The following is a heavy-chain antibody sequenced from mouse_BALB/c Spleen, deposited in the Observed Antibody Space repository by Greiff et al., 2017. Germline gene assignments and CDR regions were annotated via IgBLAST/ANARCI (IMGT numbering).Heavy chain of an antibody. Sequence: EVQGVESGGGLVKPGGSLKLSCAASGFTFSSYAMSWVRQSPEKRLEWVAEISSGGSYTYYPDTVTGRFTISRDNAKNTLYLEMSSLRSEDTAMYYCARVQRSYFDYWGQGTTLTVSS. V-gene: IGHV5-9-4*01. CDR3: ARVQRSYFDY. CDR1: GFTFSSYA. CDR2: ISSGGSYT. J-gene: IGHJ2*01.